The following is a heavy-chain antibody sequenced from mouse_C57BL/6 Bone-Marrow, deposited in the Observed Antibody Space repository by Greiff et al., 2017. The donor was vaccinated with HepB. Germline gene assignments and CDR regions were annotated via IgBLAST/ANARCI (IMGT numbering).Heavy chain of an antibody. CDR3: AREGTTVVATNFDY. D-gene: IGHD1-1*01. CDR1: GYTFTSYG. J-gene: IGHJ2*01. CDR2: IYPRSGNT. V-gene: IGHV1-81*01. Sequence: VQRVESGAELARPGASVKLSCKASGYTFTSYGISWVKQRTGQGLEWIGEIYPRSGNTYYNEKFKGKATLTADKSSSTAYMELRSLTSEDSAVYFCAREGTTVVATNFDYWGQGTTLTVSS.